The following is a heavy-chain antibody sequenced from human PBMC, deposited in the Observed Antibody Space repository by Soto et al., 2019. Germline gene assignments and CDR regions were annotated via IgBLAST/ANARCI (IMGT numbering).Heavy chain of an antibody. CDR3: ALSRGDFWSGYPAPGFYAEEYGMDV. CDR1: GYSFTSYW. J-gene: IGHJ6*02. Sequence: EVQLVQSGAEVKKPGESLRISCKGSGYSFTSYWISWVRQMPGKGLEWMGRIDPSDSYTNYSPSFQGHVTISADKSISTAYLQWSSLKASDTAMYYCALSRGDFWSGYPAPGFYAEEYGMDVWGQGTTVTVSS. CDR2: IDPSDSYT. D-gene: IGHD3-3*01. V-gene: IGHV5-10-1*03.